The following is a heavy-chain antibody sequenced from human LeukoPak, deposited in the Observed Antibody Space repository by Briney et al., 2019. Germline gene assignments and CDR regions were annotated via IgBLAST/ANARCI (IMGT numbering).Heavy chain of an antibody. J-gene: IGHJ4*02. V-gene: IGHV3-73*01. CDR2: IRSKANSYAT. D-gene: IGHD5-24*01. CDR3: TRLRRDGSHSDFDY. Sequence: GGSLRLSCAASGFTFSGSAMHWVRQASGKGLEWVGRIRSKANSYATAYAASVKGRFTISRDDSKNTAYLQMNSLKTEDTAVYYCTRLRRDGSHSDFDYWGQGTLVTVSS. CDR1: GFTFSGSA.